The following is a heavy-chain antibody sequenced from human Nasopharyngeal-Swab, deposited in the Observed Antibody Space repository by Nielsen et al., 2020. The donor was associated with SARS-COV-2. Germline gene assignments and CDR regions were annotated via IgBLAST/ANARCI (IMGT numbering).Heavy chain of an antibody. Sequence: WIRQPPGKALEWLAHIFSNDKKSYNSSLKTRVTISEDTSKSQVVLTMTNMDPVDTATYYCARIVDYYGPGSFPFFDFWGQGIPVTVSS. D-gene: IGHD3-10*01. CDR3: ARIVDYYGPGSFPFFDF. J-gene: IGHJ4*02. CDR2: IFSNDKK. V-gene: IGHV2-26*01.